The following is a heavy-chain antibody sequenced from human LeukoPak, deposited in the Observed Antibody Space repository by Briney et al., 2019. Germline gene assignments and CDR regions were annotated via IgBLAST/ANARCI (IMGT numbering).Heavy chain of an antibody. J-gene: IGHJ6*03. Sequence: SETMSLTCTVSAGSISSGSYYWSWIRQPAGKGLEWIGRIYTSGSTNYNPSLKSRVTISVDTSKNQFSLKLSSVTAADTAVYYRAREADYYMDGWGKGTTVTISS. CDR3: AREADYYMDG. D-gene: IGHD6-19*01. V-gene: IGHV4-61*02. CDR2: IYTSGST. CDR1: AGSISSGSYY.